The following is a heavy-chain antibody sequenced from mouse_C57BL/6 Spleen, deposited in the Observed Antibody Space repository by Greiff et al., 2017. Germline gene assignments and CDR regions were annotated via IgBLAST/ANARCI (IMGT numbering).Heavy chain of an antibody. CDR3: ARRDYYGSSYWYFDG. Sequence: QVQLQQSGAELARPGASVTLSCKASGYTFTSYGISWVKQRTGQGLEWIGEIYPRSGNTYYNEKFKGKATLTADKSSSTAYMELRSLTSEDSAVYFCARRDYYGSSYWYFDGWGTGTTVTVSS. D-gene: IGHD1-1*01. V-gene: IGHV1-81*01. CDR2: IYPRSGNT. CDR1: GYTFTSYG. J-gene: IGHJ1*03.